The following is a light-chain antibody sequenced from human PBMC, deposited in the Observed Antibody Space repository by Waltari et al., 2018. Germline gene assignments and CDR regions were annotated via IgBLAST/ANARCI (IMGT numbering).Light chain of an antibody. Sequence: EIVLTQSPGTLSLSPGERATLSCRASQSIGRYLAWYQQKPDQAPRLLIYGASSRDPGIPDRFSGSGSGTDFSLTISRLEPEDFAVYYCQNHERLPATFGQGTKVEIK. CDR2: GAS. J-gene: IGKJ1*01. CDR3: QNHERLPAT. CDR1: QSIGRY. V-gene: IGKV3-20*01.